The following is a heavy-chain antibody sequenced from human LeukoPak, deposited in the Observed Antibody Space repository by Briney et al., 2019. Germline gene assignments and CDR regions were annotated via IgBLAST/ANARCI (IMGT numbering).Heavy chain of an antibody. Sequence: GGSLRLSCAASGITFNDNWMSWVRQAPGKGLEWVANIKEDGSVKYYVDSVKGRFSISRDNAKSSLYLQMSSLRAEDTAVYYCAIDVCTYSGEAFDYWGQGALVTVSS. CDR2: IKEDGSVK. V-gene: IGHV3-7*01. D-gene: IGHD2-21*01. CDR3: AIDVCTYSGEAFDY. J-gene: IGHJ4*02. CDR1: GITFNDNW.